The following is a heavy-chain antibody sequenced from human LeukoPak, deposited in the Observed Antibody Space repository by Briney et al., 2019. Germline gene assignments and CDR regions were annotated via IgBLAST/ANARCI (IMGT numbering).Heavy chain of an antibody. D-gene: IGHD3-22*01. CDR1: GFTFNYFA. Sequence: GGSLRLSCAGSGFTFNYFAIHWVRQAPGKGLEWVAVTSFDGTNKYYADSVRGRFTISRDNSNKTVYLQMNSLRADDTAVYYCARGPGHYYDSSGYYYYYYYYMDVWGKGTTVTVSS. CDR3: ARGPGHYYDSSGYYYYYYYYMDV. CDR2: TSFDGTNK. V-gene: IGHV3-30-3*01. J-gene: IGHJ6*03.